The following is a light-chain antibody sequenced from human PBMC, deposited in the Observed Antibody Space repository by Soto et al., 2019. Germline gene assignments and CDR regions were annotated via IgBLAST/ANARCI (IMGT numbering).Light chain of an antibody. V-gene: IGLV1-44*01. J-gene: IGLJ1*01. CDR2: STS. CDR3: AAWDDSLNGPDV. Sequence: QSVLSQPPSASGTPGQRVTISCSGSSSNIGSFTVSWYQQLPGRAPKLLIYSTSQRSSGVPDRFSGSKSGTSASLAISGLQSEDEAEYYCAAWDDSLNGPDVVGTGTKVTVL. CDR1: SSNIGSFT.